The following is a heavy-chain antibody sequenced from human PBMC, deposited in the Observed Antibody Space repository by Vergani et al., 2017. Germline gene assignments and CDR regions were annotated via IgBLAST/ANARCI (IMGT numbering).Heavy chain of an antibody. CDR3: ARDLRLLYNRFDP. CDR2: TWHDGNNK. Sequence: QVQLVESGGGVVQPGRSLRLSCAASGFTFNQYGMHWVPQAPGKGLEWVAVTWHDGNNKQYADSVKGRFTISRDNSKSTMYLQMKSLRDEDTGVYYCARDLRLLYNRFDPWGQGTLVTVSS. J-gene: IGHJ5*02. D-gene: IGHD1-14*01. V-gene: IGHV3-33*01. CDR1: GFTFNQYG.